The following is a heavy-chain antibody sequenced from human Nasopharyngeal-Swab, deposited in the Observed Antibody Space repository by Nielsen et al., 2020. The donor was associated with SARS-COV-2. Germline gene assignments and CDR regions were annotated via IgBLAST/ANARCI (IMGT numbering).Heavy chain of an antibody. CDR1: GFTFSTYA. Sequence: GGSLRLSCAVSGFTFSTYAMHWVRQAPANGLEWVAVISYDGSKNAHSESVEGRFTISRDNSKNTLDLQMNSLRAEDTAVYYCVKDEYQFLLGLFDQWGQGSPVTVSS. J-gene: IGHJ4*02. V-gene: IGHV3-30*04. CDR3: VKDEYQFLLGLFDQ. CDR2: ISYDGSKN. D-gene: IGHD2/OR15-2a*01.